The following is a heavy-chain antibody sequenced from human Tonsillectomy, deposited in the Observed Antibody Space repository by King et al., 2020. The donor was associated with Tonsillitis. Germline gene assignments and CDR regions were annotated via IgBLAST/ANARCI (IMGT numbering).Heavy chain of an antibody. D-gene: IGHD3-22*01. CDR1: GYW. CDR2: IYPGDSDT. J-gene: IGHJ3*02. CDR3: ATSYYYDYNALYRAFDI. Sequence: QLVQSGAEVKKAGESLKISCKGSGYWIAWVRQMPGKGLAWMGIIYPGDSDTRYSPSFQGQVTISADKSISTAYLQWRSLKASDTAMYYCATSYYYDYNALYRAFDIWGQGTMVTVSS. V-gene: IGHV5-51*01.